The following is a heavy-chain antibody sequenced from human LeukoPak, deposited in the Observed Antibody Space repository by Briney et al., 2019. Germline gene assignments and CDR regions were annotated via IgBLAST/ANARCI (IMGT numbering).Heavy chain of an antibody. Sequence: GGSLRLSCAVSGFTISYTWMSWVRRAPGKGLEWVANIKQDGSEKYYVDSVKGRFTISRDNAKNSLYLQMNSLRAEDTAVYYCATTPPRVYWGQGTLVTVSS. CDR1: GFTISYTW. CDR3: ATTPPRVY. V-gene: IGHV3-7*01. J-gene: IGHJ4*02. CDR2: IKQDGSEK.